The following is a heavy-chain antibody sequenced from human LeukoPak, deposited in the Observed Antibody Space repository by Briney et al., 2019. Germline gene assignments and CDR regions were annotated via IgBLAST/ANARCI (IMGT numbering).Heavy chain of an antibody. V-gene: IGHV4-59*08. CDR1: GGSISSYS. CDR2: ISNSGTT. D-gene: IGHD6-19*01. Sequence: SETLSLTCIVSGGSISSYSWNWIRQSPGKGLKWVGYISNSGTTSYNPSLKSRVTISVDTSKNQLSLKLTSVTAADTAVYYCARWDDSAWGFGNWGPGTLVTVSS. J-gene: IGHJ4*02. CDR3: ARWDDSAWGFGN.